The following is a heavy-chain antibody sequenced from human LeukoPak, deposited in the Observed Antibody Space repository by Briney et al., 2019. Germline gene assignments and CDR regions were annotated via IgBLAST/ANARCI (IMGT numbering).Heavy chain of an antibody. V-gene: IGHV3-48*03. J-gene: IGHJ4*02. CDR1: GFTFNNYE. CDR3: ARDTWEEWLRPTSFDY. D-gene: IGHD5-12*01. CDR2: ISVGAHLI. Sequence: GGSLRLSCAASGFTFNNYEMNWVRQAPGRGLEWISYISVGAHLIYYADSVRGRFTISRDDAKNSLYLQVNSLRAEDTAIYYCARDTWEEWLRPTSFDYWGRGILVTVSS.